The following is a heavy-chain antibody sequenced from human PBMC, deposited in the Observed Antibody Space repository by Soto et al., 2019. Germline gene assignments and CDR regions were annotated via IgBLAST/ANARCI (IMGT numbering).Heavy chain of an antibody. J-gene: IGHJ4*02. CDR1: GSSFTSFW. CDR3: ARGFFRRPAAHNFEH. CDR2: INPVDSDT. V-gene: IGHV5-51*01. Sequence: PGESLKISRQSFGSSFTSFWIGRVRPMPGKGLEWMGIINPVDSDTRYSPSFQGQVTISVDKSITTAYLQWSSLKASDTAMYYCARGFFRRPAAHNFEHWGLGSLVTGPS. D-gene: IGHD3-3*01.